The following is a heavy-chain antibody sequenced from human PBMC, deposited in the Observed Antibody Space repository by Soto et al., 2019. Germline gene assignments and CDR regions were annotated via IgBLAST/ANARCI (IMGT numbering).Heavy chain of an antibody. J-gene: IGHJ6*02. CDR1: GDSISSGNKY. D-gene: IGHD3-16*01. V-gene: IGHV4-30-4*01. CDR3: ARVPSPFDYYYAMNV. CDR2: IFSSGTT. Sequence: SETLSLTCTVSGDSISSGNKYWSWIRQPPGKGLEWIGYIFSSGTTYYNPSLKSRLTMSLDASQNQFSLKLNSLTDADTAVYFCARVPSPFDYYYAMNVWGQGTTVTVSS.